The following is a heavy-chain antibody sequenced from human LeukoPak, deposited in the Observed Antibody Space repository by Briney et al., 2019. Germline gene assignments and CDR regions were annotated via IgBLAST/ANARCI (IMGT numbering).Heavy chain of an antibody. V-gene: IGHV3-23*01. Sequence: GGSLRLSCAASGFTFSGYAMSWVRQAPGEGLEWVSAISGSGGSTYYADSVKGRFTISRDNSKNTLYLQMNSLRAEDTAVYYCAKDSGPITMIVTTWGQGTLVTVSS. D-gene: IGHD3-22*01. CDR2: ISGSGGST. CDR3: AKDSGPITMIVTT. CDR1: GFTFSGYA. J-gene: IGHJ5*02.